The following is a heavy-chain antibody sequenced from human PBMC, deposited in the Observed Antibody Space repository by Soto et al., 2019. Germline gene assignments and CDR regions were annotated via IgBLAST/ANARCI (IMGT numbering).Heavy chain of an antibody. V-gene: IGHV3-23*01. CDR1: GFTFGSSA. CDR2: VSGSDGNT. CDR3: AKGIRFAAYWSFEL. Sequence: EVQLLESGGGLVQPGGSLRLSCAASGFTFGSSAMTWVRQAPGKGLEWVSTVSGSDGNTYYADSVKGRFTISRDKSKNTLYLQMNSLRCEDTAVYYCAKGIRFAAYWSFELWGRGTLVTVSS. J-gene: IGHJ2*01. D-gene: IGHD3-3*01.